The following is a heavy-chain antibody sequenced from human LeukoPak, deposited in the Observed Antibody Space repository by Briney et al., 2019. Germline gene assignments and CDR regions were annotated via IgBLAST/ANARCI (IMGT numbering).Heavy chain of an antibody. CDR3: ARGRSIYGGPGGGDY. CDR1: GGSISSYY. V-gene: IGHV4-34*01. Sequence: PSETLSLTCTVSGGSISSYYWSWIRQPPGKGLEWIGEINHSGSTNYNPSLKSRVTISVDTSKNQFSLKLSSVTAADTAVYYCARGRSIYGGPGGGDYWGQGTLVTVSS. J-gene: IGHJ4*02. CDR2: INHSGST. D-gene: IGHD4-23*01.